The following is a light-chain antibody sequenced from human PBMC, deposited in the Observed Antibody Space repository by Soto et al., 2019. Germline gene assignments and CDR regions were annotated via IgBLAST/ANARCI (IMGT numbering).Light chain of an antibody. CDR3: MQGTHWPLT. J-gene: IGKJ4*01. V-gene: IGKV2-30*01. Sequence: DVVMTQSPLSLPVTLGQPASISCRSSQSLVFSDGHTYLNWFQQRPGQSPRRLIYKVSNRDSGVPDRFSGSGSGTDFTLKISRVEAEDVGAYYCMQGTHWPLTFGGGTKVEIK. CDR1: QSLVFSDGHTY. CDR2: KVS.